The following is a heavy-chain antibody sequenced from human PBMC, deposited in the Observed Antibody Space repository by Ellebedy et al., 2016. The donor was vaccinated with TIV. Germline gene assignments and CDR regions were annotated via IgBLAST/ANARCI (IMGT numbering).Heavy chain of an antibody. CDR1: GFTFDSYA. J-gene: IGHJ4*02. Sequence: PGGSLRLSCVASGFTFDSYAMHWVRQAPGKGLEWVAVISHDGSSQYYADSVKGRFTVSRDKSMTTVYLEMNSLRAEDTALYYCARDLEKSSGWYGGAAYWGQGTQVTVSS. V-gene: IGHV3-30-3*01. D-gene: IGHD6-19*01. CDR3: ARDLEKSSGWYGGAAY. CDR2: ISHDGSSQ.